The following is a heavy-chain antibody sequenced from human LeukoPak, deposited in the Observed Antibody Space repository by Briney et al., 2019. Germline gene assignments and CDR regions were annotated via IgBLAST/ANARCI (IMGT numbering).Heavy chain of an antibody. D-gene: IGHD3-3*01. CDR1: GGSISSSSYY. V-gene: IGHV4-39*01. CDR3: ATSLGVAISWFDP. CDR2: IYYSGST. Sequence: SETLSLTCTVSGGSISSSSYYWGWIRQPPGKGLEWIGSIYYSGSTYYNPSLKSRVTISVDTSKNQFSLKLSSVTAADTAVYYCATSLGVAISWFDPWGQGTLVTVSS. J-gene: IGHJ5*02.